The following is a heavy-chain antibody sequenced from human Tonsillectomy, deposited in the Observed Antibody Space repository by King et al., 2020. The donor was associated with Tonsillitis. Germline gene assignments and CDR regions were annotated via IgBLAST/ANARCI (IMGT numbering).Heavy chain of an antibody. CDR1: GFTFSSYG. V-gene: IGHV3-30*18. Sequence: VQLVESGGGVVQPGRSLRLSCAASGFTFSSYGIHWVRQAPGKGLEWGAVISSDGSKKYYADSVRGRFTISRDNSNNTLYLQMNSLRADDTAVYYCAKARQWLVHFDYWGQGTLVTVSS. CDR3: AKARQWLVHFDY. CDR2: ISSDGSKK. J-gene: IGHJ4*02. D-gene: IGHD6-19*01.